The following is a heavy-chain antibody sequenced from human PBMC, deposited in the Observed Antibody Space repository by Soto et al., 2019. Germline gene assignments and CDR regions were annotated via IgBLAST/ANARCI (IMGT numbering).Heavy chain of an antibody. V-gene: IGHV4-59*01. Sequence: SETLSLTCNVFGGSISNYNWTWVRQSPEKGLEWIGYMYYNGNINYNPSLKSRVTISIDTSKNQSSLTLKSVTAADTAVYYCASGGNWFDPWGQGVLVTVSS. J-gene: IGHJ5*02. D-gene: IGHD3-16*01. CDR2: MYYNGNI. CDR1: GGSISNYN. CDR3: ASGGNWFDP.